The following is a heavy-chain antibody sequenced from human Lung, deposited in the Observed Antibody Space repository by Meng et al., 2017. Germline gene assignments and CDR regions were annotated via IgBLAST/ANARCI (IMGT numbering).Heavy chain of an antibody. CDR2: ISAYNGNT. J-gene: IGHJ4*02. CDR3: VSERGGGSFDY. V-gene: IGHV1-18*01. Sequence: QVQVVQAGAEVKDPGASVKGSCKASGYTFTTYGLSWVRQAPGQGLELMGWISAYNGNTKYAQKVQGRVTMTRDTSTTTAYMELRNLRSDDTAVYYCVSERGGGSFDYWGQGTLVTVSS. D-gene: IGHD3-10*01. CDR1: GYTFTTYG.